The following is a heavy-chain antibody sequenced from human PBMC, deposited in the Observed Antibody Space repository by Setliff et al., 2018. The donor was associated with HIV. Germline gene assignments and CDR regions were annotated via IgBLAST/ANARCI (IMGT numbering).Heavy chain of an antibody. Sequence: PGGSLRLSCAASGFTFSNAWMNWVRQAPGKGLEWVGRIKSKTDGGTTDYAAPVKGRFTISRDDSKNTLYLQMNSLKTEDTAVYYCTTEVIPRGAAFDIWGQGTMVTVSS. D-gene: IGHD3-22*01. CDR2: IKSKTDGGTT. V-gene: IGHV3-15*07. J-gene: IGHJ3*02. CDR3: TTEVIPRGAAFDI. CDR1: GFTFSNAW.